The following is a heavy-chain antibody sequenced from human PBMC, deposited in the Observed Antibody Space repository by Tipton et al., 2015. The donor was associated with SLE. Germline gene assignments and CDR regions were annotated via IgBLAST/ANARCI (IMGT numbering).Heavy chain of an antibody. CDR3: ATGTMVGSWYYAMDV. D-gene: IGHD1-1*01. J-gene: IGHJ6*04. CDR2: IDRSGST. CDR1: GDSISNYF. Sequence: TLSLTCTVSGDSISNYFWTWIRQPPGTGLEWIGYIDRSGSTNSNPSLNSRVTISMDTSNNQFSLKLTSVSAADTAVYYCATGTMVGSWYYAMDVWGKGTTVTVSS. V-gene: IGHV4-4*08.